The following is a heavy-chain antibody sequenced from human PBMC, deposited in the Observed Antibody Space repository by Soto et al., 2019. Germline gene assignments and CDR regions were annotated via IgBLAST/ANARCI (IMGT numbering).Heavy chain of an antibody. CDR2: MYYGGRT. Sequence: SETLSLTCTVSGGSISSYYWSWIRQPPGKGLEWIGYMYYGGRTNYNPSLKSRVTISVDTSKMQVSLKLSSVTAADTAVYFCAWGTPSALIVISSRCPWFDPWGQVPQV. J-gene: IGHJ5*02. CDR1: GGSISSYY. D-gene: IGHD3-22*01. V-gene: IGHV4-59*08. CDR3: AWGTPSALIVISSRCPWFDP.